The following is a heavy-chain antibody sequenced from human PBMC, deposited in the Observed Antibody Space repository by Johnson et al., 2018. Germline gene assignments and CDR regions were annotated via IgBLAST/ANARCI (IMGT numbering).Heavy chain of an antibody. CDR2: ISYDGSNR. Sequence: VQLVESGGGVVQXGNSXRLXCAASGVTFSSYGMHWVRQAPGKGLEWVAVISYDGSNRFYADSVKGRFTISRDNSRNTLYLQMNSLRAEDTAVYYCAKADSSGYSQPFDYWGQGTLVTVSS. D-gene: IGHD3-22*01. CDR1: GVTFSSYG. V-gene: IGHV3-30*18. J-gene: IGHJ4*02. CDR3: AKADSSGYSQPFDY.